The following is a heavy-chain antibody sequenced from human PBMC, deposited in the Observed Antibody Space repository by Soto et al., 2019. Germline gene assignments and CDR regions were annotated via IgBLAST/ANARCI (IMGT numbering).Heavy chain of an antibody. Sequence: QVQLVESGGGVVQPGRSLRLSCAASEFTFSSYGMHWVRQAPGKGLEWVAVIWYDGSNKFYTDSVKGRFSISRDNSKNTLSLQMNSLRAEDTAVYYCARDRTSSSSYFDYWGQGNLVTVSS. D-gene: IGHD6-13*01. J-gene: IGHJ4*02. CDR2: IWYDGSNK. V-gene: IGHV3-33*01. CDR3: ARDRTSSSSYFDY. CDR1: EFTFSSYG.